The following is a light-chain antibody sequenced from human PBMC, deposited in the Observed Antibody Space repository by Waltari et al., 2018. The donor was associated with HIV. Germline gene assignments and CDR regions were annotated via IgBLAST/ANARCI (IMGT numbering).Light chain of an antibody. CDR1: QSLLYSANKKND. J-gene: IGKJ1*01. CDR2: WAS. Sequence: DIMMTQSPDPLAVSLGERATPNCKSSQSLLYSANKKNDLAWSQERPGQPPKLLIYWASARESGVPYRFSGSGSGTDFTLTISSLQADDVAVYYCHQYFSAPWTFGQGTKVEIK. V-gene: IGKV4-1*01. CDR3: HQYFSAPWT.